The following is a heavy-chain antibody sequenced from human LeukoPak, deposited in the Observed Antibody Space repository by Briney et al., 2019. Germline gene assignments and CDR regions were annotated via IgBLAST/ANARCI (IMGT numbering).Heavy chain of an antibody. CDR1: GFTFSSYG. J-gene: IGHJ3*02. CDR2: IWYDGRNK. Sequence: AGGSLRLSCAASGFTFSSYGMHWVRQAPGKGLEWVAVIWYDGRNKFYADSLKGRFTISRDNSKNTLYLQMNSLRAEDTAVYYCARVVEARDGFDIWGQGTMVTVSS. V-gene: IGHV3-33*01. D-gene: IGHD6-6*01. CDR3: ARVVEARDGFDI.